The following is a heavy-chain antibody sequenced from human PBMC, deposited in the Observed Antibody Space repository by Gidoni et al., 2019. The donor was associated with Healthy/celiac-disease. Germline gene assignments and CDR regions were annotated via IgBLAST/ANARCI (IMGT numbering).Heavy chain of an antibody. CDR1: GVTCRREA. CDR2: ISGSCGST. J-gene: IGHJ3*02. Sequence: EGQLVEAGGGWVQPGGSMRRSCAAAGVTCRREAMSWVRQAPGKGLEGVSSISGSCGSTSYADSVKGLFTISRDNSKHTLYLQMNSLRAEDTAVYYCAKVKWYPSDDAFDIWGQGTMVTVSS. D-gene: IGHD2-8*01. V-gene: IGHV3-23*04. CDR3: AKVKWYPSDDAFDI.